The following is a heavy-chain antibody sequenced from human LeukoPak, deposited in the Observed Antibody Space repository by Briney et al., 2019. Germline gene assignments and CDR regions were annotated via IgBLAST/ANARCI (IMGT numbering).Heavy chain of an antibody. V-gene: IGHV3-30-3*01. CDR1: GFTFSSYA. D-gene: IGHD2-2*02. Sequence: PGGSLRLSCAASGFTFSSYAMHWVRQAPCKGLEWVAVISYDGSNKYYADSVKGRFTISRDNSKNTLYLQMNSLRAEDTAVYYCAKIVPEYQLLYGREGYWGQGTLVTVSS. J-gene: IGHJ4*02. CDR3: AKIVPEYQLLYGREGY. CDR2: ISYDGSNK.